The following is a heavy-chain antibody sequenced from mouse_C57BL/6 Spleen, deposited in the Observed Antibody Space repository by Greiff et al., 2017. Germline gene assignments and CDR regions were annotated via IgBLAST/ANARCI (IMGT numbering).Heavy chain of an antibody. Sequence: QVQLQQSGPELVKPGASVKISCKASGYAFSSSWMNWVKQRPGKGLEWIGRIYPGDGDTNYNGKFKGKATLTADKSSSTAYMQLSSLTSEDSAVYFCARSYGYDGRGFDYWGQGTTLTVSS. CDR2: IYPGDGDT. V-gene: IGHV1-82*01. J-gene: IGHJ2*01. CDR1: GYAFSSSW. D-gene: IGHD2-2*01. CDR3: ARSYGYDGRGFDY.